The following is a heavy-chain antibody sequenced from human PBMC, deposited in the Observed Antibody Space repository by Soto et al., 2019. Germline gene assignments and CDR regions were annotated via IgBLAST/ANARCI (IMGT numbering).Heavy chain of an antibody. V-gene: IGHV4-30-2*01. CDR3: ARKSQNAFDI. CDR2: IYPSGTT. J-gene: IGHJ3*02. CDR1: GDYITTGAYS. Sequence: SETLSLTCAVAGDYITTGAYSWSWIRQPPGKGLEWIGYIYPSGTTYYNSSLKSRVTISVDRAKNQFSLNLRSATAADTAAYYCARKSQNAFDIWGQGTMVTVSS.